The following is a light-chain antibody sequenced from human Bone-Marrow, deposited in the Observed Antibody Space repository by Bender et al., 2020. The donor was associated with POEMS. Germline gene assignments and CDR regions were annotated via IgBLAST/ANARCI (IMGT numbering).Light chain of an antibody. J-gene: IGLJ3*02. CDR3: AAGGDSLTGPVV. Sequence: QSVLTQPPSASGTPGQRVTISCSGSSSKFGSYPVNWYQQLPGAAPKLVIFNNSQRPSGVPDRFSGSKSGSSASLAISGLQSEDEAIYYCAAGGDSLTGPVVFGGGTKLTVL. CDR1: SSKFGSYP. V-gene: IGLV1-44*01. CDR2: NNS.